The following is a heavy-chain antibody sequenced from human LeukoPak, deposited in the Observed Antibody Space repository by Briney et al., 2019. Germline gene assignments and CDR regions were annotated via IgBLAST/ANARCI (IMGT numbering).Heavy chain of an antibody. Sequence: RASVKVSCKASGYTFTSYYMHWVRQAPGQGLEWMGIINPSGGSTSYAQKFQERVTITRDMSTSTAYMELSSLRSEDTAVYYCAAVITKGERHLPFDYWGQGTLVTVSS. V-gene: IGHV1-46*01. CDR3: AAVITKGERHLPFDY. CDR1: GYTFTSYY. D-gene: IGHD3-10*01. CDR2: INPSGGST. J-gene: IGHJ4*02.